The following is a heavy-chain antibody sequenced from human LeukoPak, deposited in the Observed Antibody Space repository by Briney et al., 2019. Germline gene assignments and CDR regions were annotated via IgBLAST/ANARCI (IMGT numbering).Heavy chain of an antibody. CDR1: GGSISSGGYY. J-gene: IGHJ3*02. Sequence: NPSETLSLTCTVSGGSISSGGYYWSWIRQHPGKGLEWISYIYYSGSTYYNPSLKSRVTISVDTSKNQFSLKLSSVTAADTAVYYCARDRPYSTYYYDSSGPDSFAFDIWGQGTMVTVSS. V-gene: IGHV4-31*03. CDR2: IYYSGST. CDR3: ARDRPYSTYYYDSSGPDSFAFDI. D-gene: IGHD3-22*01.